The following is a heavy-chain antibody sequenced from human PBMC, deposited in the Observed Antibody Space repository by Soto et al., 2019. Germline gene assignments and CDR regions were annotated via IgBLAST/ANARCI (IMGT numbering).Heavy chain of an antibody. D-gene: IGHD4-17*01. Sequence: PSETLSLTCTVSGGSISSGDYYWSWIRQPPGKGLEWIGYIYYSGSTYYNPSLKSRVTISVDTSKNQFSLKLSSVTAADTAVYYCARVTTVVTPAFDYWGQGTLVTVSS. J-gene: IGHJ4*02. CDR1: GGSISSGDYY. CDR2: IYYSGST. CDR3: ARVTTVVTPAFDY. V-gene: IGHV4-30-4*01.